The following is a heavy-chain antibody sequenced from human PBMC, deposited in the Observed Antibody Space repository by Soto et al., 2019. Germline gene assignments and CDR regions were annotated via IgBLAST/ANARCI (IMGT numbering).Heavy chain of an antibody. V-gene: IGHV4-31*03. D-gene: IGHD3-3*01. CDR1: GGSISSGGYY. CDR3: ARSSRVLRFLNWFDP. Sequence: QVQLQESGPGLVKPSQTLSLTCTVSGGSISSGGYYWSWIRQHPGKGLEWIGYIYYSGSTYCNPSLQSRVTISVDTSKNQFSLKLSSVTAADTAVYYCARSSRVLRFLNWFDPWGQGTLVTVSS. J-gene: IGHJ5*02. CDR2: IYYSGST.